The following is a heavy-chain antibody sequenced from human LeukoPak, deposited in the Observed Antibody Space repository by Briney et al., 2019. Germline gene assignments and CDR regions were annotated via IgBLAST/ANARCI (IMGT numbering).Heavy chain of an antibody. J-gene: IGHJ6*04. V-gene: IGHV1-69*06. D-gene: IGHD4/OR15-4a*01. CDR1: GVPFSKFG. CDR3: ARDRDMAVTNGLYGMDV. Sequence: ASVKVSCKASGVPFSKFGLSWVRQAPGQGLEWMGGIIPMFGAAKYAQNFQGRVTISAEKSTTTVYMEVRSLRSEDTAVYYCARDRDMAVTNGLYGMDVWGEGTTVIVTS. CDR2: IIPMFGAA.